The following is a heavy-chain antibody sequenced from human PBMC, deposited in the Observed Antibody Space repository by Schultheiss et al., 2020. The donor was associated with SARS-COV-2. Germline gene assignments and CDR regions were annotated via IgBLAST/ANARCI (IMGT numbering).Heavy chain of an antibody. CDR1: GFTFSSYA. D-gene: IGHD6-13*01. V-gene: IGHV3-64*02. CDR2: ISSNGGST. J-gene: IGHJ4*02. Sequence: GGSLRLSCAASGFTFSSYAMHWVRQAPGKGLEYVSAISSNGGSTYYADSVKGRFTISRDNSKNTLYLQMNSLRAEDTAVYYCAKVYSSSWYEGVDYWGQGTLVTVSS. CDR3: AKVYSSSWYEGVDY.